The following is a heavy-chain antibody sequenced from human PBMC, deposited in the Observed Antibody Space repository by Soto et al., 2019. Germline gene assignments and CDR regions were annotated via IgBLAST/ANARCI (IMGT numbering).Heavy chain of an antibody. D-gene: IGHD1-26*01. J-gene: IGHJ4*02. V-gene: IGHV3-9*01. CDR3: AKDMNSGSGTYLDY. CDR2: INWNSASI. Sequence: GGSLRLSCVASGFTFDDYAMHWVRQAPGKGLEWVSRINWNSASIVYADSVKGRFTISRDSAKNSLHLQMNSLRAEDTALYYCAKDMNSGSGTYLDYWGQGALVTVSP. CDR1: GFTFDDYA.